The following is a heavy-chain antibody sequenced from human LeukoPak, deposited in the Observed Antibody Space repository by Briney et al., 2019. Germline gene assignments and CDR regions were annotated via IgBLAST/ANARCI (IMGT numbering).Heavy chain of an antibody. V-gene: IGHV4-38-2*02. Sequence: PSETLSLTCTVSGYSINSGYYWGWVRQPPGKGLEWIGSINHSGSTFYNPSLTSRVTTSVDTSNNNFSLQLRSVTAADTAVYYCARAVYCTSGGCYKTDYFDSWGQGTLATVSS. CDR1: GYSINSGYY. D-gene: IGHD2-2*02. J-gene: IGHJ4*02. CDR3: ARAVYCTSGGCYKTDYFDS. CDR2: INHSGST.